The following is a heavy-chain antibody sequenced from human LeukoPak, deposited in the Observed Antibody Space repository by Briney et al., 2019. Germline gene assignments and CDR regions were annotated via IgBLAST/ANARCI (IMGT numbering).Heavy chain of an antibody. D-gene: IGHD2-21*02. Sequence: GGSLRLSCSASGFTFSSYAMSWVRQAPGKGLEWVSAISGSGGSTYYADSVKGRFTISRDNSKNTLYLQMNSLRAEDTAVYYCAKTLGGCGGDCYPDTTFDYWGQGTLVTVSS. CDR1: GFTFSSYA. CDR3: AKTLGGCGGDCYPDTTFDY. CDR2: ISGSGGST. V-gene: IGHV3-23*01. J-gene: IGHJ4*02.